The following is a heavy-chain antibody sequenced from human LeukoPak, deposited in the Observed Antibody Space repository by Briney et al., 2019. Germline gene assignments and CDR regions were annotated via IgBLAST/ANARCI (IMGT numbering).Heavy chain of an antibody. J-gene: IGHJ4*02. CDR1: GFTFSSYA. CDR3: ATTTVTRRMGYFDY. Sequence: GGSLRLSCAASGFTFSSYAMSWVRQAPGKGLEWVSSISSISSYIYYADSVKGRFTISRDNAKNSLYLQMNSLRAEDTAVYYCATTTVTRRMGYFDYWGQGTLVTVSS. D-gene: IGHD4-17*01. V-gene: IGHV3-21*01. CDR2: ISSISSYI.